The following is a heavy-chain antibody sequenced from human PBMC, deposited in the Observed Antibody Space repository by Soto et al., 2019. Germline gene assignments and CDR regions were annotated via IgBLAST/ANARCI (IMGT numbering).Heavy chain of an antibody. CDR2: IIPIFGTA. CDR3: ARSQDSSGYWNNCFDP. V-gene: IGHV1-69*01. D-gene: IGHD3-22*01. CDR1: GGTFSTYT. J-gene: IGHJ5*02. Sequence: QVHLVQSGAEVKKPGSSVKVSCKASGGTFSTYTITWVRQAPGQGLEWMGGIIPIFGTANYPQKFQGRVTITADESTSTAYMEMSSLRSEDTAVYYCARSQDSSGYWNNCFDPWGQGTLVTVSS.